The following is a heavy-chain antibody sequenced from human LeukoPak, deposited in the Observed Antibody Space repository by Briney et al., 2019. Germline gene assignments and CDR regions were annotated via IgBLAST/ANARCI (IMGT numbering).Heavy chain of an antibody. CDR1: GGSISSYY. D-gene: IGHD5-18*01. J-gene: IGHJ3*02. V-gene: IGHV4-4*07. CDR2: IYTSGST. CDR3: ARDPNSYNRFDI. Sequence: SETLSLTCTVSGGSISSYYWSWIRQPAGKGLEWIGCIYTSGSTNYNPSLKSRVTMSVDTSKNQFSLKLSSVTAADTAVYYCARDPNSYNRFDIWGQGTMVTVSS.